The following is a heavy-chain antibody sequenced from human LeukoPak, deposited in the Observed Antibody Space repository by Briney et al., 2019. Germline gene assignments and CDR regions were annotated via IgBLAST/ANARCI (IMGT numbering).Heavy chain of an antibody. CDR1: GFTFSTYA. J-gene: IGHJ4*02. CDR3: AKGLTNLGDD. V-gene: IGHV3-23*01. Sequence: GGSLRLSCAASGFTFSTYAMSWVRQAPGKGLEWVSGLSGSGSSAYYADSVKGRFTISRDNSKTTLYLQMNSLRPEDTAVYYCAKGLTNLGDDWGQGTLVTVSS. CDR2: LSGSGSSA. D-gene: IGHD3-9*01.